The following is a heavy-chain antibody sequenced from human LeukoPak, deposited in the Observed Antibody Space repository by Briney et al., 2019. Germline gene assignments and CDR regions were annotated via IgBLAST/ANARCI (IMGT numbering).Heavy chain of an antibody. V-gene: IGHV4-39*01. J-gene: IGHJ4*02. CDR2: IYYSGST. D-gene: IGHD3-3*01. CDR3: VRDFWSGYYKGLFDY. CDR1: GGSISSSSYY. Sequence: SETLSLTCTVSGGSISSSSYYWGWIGQPPGKGLEWIGSIYYSGSTYYHPSLKSRATISVDTSKNEFSLKLSSVTAADTAVYYCVRDFWSGYYKGLFDYWGQGTLVTVSS.